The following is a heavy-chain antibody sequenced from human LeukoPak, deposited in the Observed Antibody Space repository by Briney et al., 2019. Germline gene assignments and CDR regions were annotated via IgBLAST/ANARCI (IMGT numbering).Heavy chain of an antibody. CDR1: GGSLSSSSYY. V-gene: IGHV4-39*01. CDR2: IYYSGST. J-gene: IGHJ4*02. CDR3: ASLRERSYYARGFDY. D-gene: IGHD3-3*01. Sequence: SETLSLTCTVSGGSLSSSSYYWGWIRQPPGTGLEWLGSIYYSGSTYYNPSLKSRVTISVDTSKNQFSLKLSSVTTADTAVYYCASLRERSYYARGFDYWGQGTLVTVSS.